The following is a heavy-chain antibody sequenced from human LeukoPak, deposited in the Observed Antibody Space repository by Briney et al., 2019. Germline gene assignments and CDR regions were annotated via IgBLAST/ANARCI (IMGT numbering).Heavy chain of an antibody. J-gene: IGHJ6*03. D-gene: IGHD2-15*01. Sequence: PSETLSLTCAVYGGSSSGYYWSWIRQPPGKGLEWIGEINHSGSTNYNPSLKSRVTISVDTSKNQFSLKLSSVTAADTAVYYCARGRKVGGYCGGGSPPMCLTHHYYYYYMDVWGKGTTVTVSS. CDR1: GGSSSGYY. V-gene: IGHV4-34*01. CDR3: ARGRKVGGYCGGGSPPMCLTHHYYYYYMDV. CDR2: INHSGST.